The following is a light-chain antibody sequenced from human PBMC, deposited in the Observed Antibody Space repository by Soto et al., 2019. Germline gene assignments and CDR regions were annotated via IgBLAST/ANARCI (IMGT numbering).Light chain of an antibody. CDR1: QSISSW. V-gene: IGKV1-5*03. CDR3: KQYYSYPWT. Sequence: DIQVTQAPSTPPASVGDRVTITCRASQSISSWLSWYQQKPGKATKGLIYKASTLESGAPSRFSGSGSGTEFTLTISRLEADDVATYYCKQYYSYPWTFGQGTKVDIK. J-gene: IGKJ1*01. CDR2: KAS.